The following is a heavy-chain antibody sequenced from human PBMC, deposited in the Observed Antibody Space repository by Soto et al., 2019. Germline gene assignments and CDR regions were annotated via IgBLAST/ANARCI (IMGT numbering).Heavy chain of an antibody. D-gene: IGHD4-17*01. CDR3: ARLPLRRTREDVDY. V-gene: IGHV4-39*01. J-gene: IGHJ4*02. Sequence: QLQLQESGPGLVKPSGTLPLTCSVSGGSISSSSYNWGWIRQPPGKGLEWIGSFYYGGSPYYHPSLKSRVTISVDTSKNQFSLNLNSVTAADTAVYYCARLPLRRTREDVDYWGQGTLVAVSS. CDR1: GGSISSSSYN. CDR2: FYYGGSP.